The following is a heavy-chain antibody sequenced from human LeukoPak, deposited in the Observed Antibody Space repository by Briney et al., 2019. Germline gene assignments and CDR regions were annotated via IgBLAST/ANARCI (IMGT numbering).Heavy chain of an antibody. CDR1: GYSISSGYY. J-gene: IGHJ4*02. CDR2: IYHSGST. CDR3: ARVAVMAAAAGSGSFDY. V-gene: IGHV4-38-2*02. D-gene: IGHD6-13*01. Sequence: PSETLSLTCTVSGYSISSGYYWGWIRQPPGKGLERMGTIYHSGSTYYNPSLKSRVTISVDTSKNQFSLKLSSVTAADTAVYYCARVAVMAAAAGSGSFDYWGQGTLVTVSS.